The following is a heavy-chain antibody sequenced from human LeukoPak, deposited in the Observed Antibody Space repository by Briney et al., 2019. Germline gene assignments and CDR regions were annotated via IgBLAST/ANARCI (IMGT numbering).Heavy chain of an antibody. J-gene: IGHJ3*01. CDR2: IYSGGST. V-gene: IGHV3-66*01. CDR1: EFSAGSNY. CDR3: ARNLRYFDWLLRTNAFDF. Sequence: PGGSLRLSCAASEFSAGSNYMTWVRQAPGKELEWVSLIYSGGSTYYADSVKGRFTISRDNAKNSLYLQTNSLRAEDTAVYSCARNLRYFDWLLRTNAFDFWGQGTMVTVSS. D-gene: IGHD3-9*01.